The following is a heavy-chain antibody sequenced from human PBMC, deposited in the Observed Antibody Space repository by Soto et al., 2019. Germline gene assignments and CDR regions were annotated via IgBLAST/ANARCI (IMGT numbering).Heavy chain of an antibody. CDR3: VRESEDLTSNFDY. CDR2: ISSTTNYI. CDR1: GFTFTSYS. J-gene: IGHJ4*02. V-gene: IGHV3-21*06. Sequence: PGGSLRLSCAASGFTFTSYSMNWVRQAPGKGLEWVSSISSTTNYIYYGDSMKGRFTISRDNAKNSLYLEMNSLRAEDTAVYYCVRESEDLTSNFDYWGQGTLVTVSS.